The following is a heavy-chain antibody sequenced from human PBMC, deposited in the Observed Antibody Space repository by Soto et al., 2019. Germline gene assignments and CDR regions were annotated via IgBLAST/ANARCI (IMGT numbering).Heavy chain of an antibody. J-gene: IGHJ4*02. D-gene: IGHD1-20*01. CDR3: TRETVAGITGLDY. Sequence: QTGGSLGLSCAASGFNVGAFAVNWVRQAPGKGLEWVSGISVSDAFIYYADSVRGRFSISGDASENILYLQMNSLRVDDTALYYCTRETVAGITGLDYWGPGTLVTVSS. CDR2: ISVSDAFI. CDR1: GFNVGAFA. V-gene: IGHV3-23*01.